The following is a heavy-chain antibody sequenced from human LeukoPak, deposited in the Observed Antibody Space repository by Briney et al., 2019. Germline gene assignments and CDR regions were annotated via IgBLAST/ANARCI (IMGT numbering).Heavy chain of an antibody. V-gene: IGHV3-21*01. D-gene: IGHD6-19*01. CDR2: ITTSSSYM. CDR3: ARDPYSGGYGAYYYYYMDV. J-gene: IGHJ6*03. Sequence: KSGGSLRLPCAASGFTFSAYNMNWVRRTPGKGLEWVSSITTSSSYMFYADSVRGRFTISRDNAENSLYLQMNSLRDEDTAVYYCARDPYSGGYGAYYYYYMDVWGKGTTVTVSS. CDR1: GFTFSAYN.